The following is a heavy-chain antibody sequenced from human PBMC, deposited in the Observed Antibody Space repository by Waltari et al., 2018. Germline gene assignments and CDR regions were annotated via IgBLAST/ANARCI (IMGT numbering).Heavy chain of an antibody. CDR1: GGSISSHY. V-gene: IGHV4-59*11. D-gene: IGHD6-13*01. CDR2: IYYSGST. J-gene: IGHJ4*02. CDR3: ARAELAAAGTWDY. Sequence: QVQLQESGPGLVKPSETLSLTCTVSGGSISSHYWSWIRQPPGKGLEWIGYIYYSGSTNYNPALKSRFTLSVDTSKNQFSRKLCSLTAADTAVYYCARAELAAAGTWDYWGQGTLV.